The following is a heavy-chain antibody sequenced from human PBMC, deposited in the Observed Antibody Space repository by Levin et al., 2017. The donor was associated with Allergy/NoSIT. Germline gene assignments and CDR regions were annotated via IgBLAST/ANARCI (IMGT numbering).Heavy chain of an antibody. J-gene: IGHJ4*02. CDR2: IRSKAYGGTT. D-gene: IGHD2-21*02. V-gene: IGHV3-49*04. Sequence: GGSLRLSCTASGFTFGDYAMSWVRQAPGKGPEWVGFIRSKAYGGTTEYAASVKGRFTISRDDSKSIAYLQMNSLKTEDTAVYYCGSAADRLLFQDYWGQGTLVTVSS. CDR3: GSAADRLLFQDY. CDR1: GFTFGDYA.